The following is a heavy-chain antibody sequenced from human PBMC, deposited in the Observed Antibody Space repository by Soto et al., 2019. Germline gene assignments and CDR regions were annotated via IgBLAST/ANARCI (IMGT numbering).Heavy chain of an antibody. CDR1: GFTFSSYG. CDR2: IWYDGSNK. V-gene: IGHV3-33*01. J-gene: IGHJ6*02. D-gene: IGHD2-21*01. Sequence: GGSLRLSCAASGFTFSSYGMHWVRQAPGKGLEWVAVIWYDGSNKYYADSVKGRFTISRDNSKNTLYLQMNSLRAEDTAVYYCARDHIHYYYYYGMDVWGQGTTVTVSS. CDR3: ARDHIHYYYYYGMDV.